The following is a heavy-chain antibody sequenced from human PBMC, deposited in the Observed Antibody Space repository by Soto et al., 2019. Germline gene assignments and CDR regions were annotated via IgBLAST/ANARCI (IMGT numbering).Heavy chain of an antibody. CDR3: ARLGYSRGNEPRTDY. V-gene: IGHV1-69*02. J-gene: IGHJ4*02. Sequence: QVQRVQSGAEVKKPGSSVKVSCKASGGTFSSYTISWVRQAPGQGLEWMGRIIPILGIANYGQKFQGRVTITAGKSSSTAYMELSSLRSEGTAVYYGARLGYSRGNEPRTDYWGQGTLVTVSS. CDR2: IIPILGIA. CDR1: GGTFSSYT. D-gene: IGHD6-19*01.